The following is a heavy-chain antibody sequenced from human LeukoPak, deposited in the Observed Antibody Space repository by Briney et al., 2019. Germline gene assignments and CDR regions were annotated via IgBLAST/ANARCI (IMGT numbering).Heavy chain of an antibody. V-gene: IGHV3-64D*06. CDR2: ISSNGGST. J-gene: IGHJ4*02. CDR3: VKPGNCYASGSYYSNYYFDY. CDR1: GFTFSTYA. Sequence: PGGSLRLSCSASGFTFSTYAMHWVRQAPGKGLEYVSAISSNGGSTYYADSVKGRFTISRDNSKNTLYLQMSSLRAEDTAVHYCVKPGNCYASGSYYSNYYFDYWGQGTLVTVSS. D-gene: IGHD3-10*01.